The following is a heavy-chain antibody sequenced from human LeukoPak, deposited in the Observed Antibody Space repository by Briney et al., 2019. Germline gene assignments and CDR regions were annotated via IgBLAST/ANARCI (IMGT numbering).Heavy chain of an antibody. J-gene: IGHJ4*02. V-gene: IGHV1-69*04. D-gene: IGHD3-10*02. CDR3: ARCSITIFGLFDY. CDR1: GGTFSSYA. CDR2: IIPILDIA. Sequence: GASVKVSCKASGGTFSSYAISWVRQAPGQGLEWMGRIIPILDIANYAQKLQGRVTITADKSTSTAYMELNSLRSEDTAVYYCARCSITIFGLFDYWGQGTLVTVSS.